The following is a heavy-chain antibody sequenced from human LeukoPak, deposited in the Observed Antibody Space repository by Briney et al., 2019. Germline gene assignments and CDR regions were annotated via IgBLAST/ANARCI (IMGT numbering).Heavy chain of an antibody. Sequence: GASVKVSCKASGYTFTSYYIHWVRQAPGQGLEWMGIINPSGGSTSYAQKFQGRVTMTRDTSTSTVYMELSSLRSEDTAVYNCARGMHYDFWSGYYFDYWGRGTLVTVSS. CDR3: ARGMHYDFWSGYYFDY. V-gene: IGHV1-46*01. CDR1: GYTFTSYY. CDR2: INPSGGST. D-gene: IGHD3-3*01. J-gene: IGHJ4*02.